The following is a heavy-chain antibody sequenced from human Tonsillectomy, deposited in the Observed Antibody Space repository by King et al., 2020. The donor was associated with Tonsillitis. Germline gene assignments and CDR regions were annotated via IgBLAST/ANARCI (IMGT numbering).Heavy chain of an antibody. Sequence: VQLQESGPGLVKPSETLSLTCTVSGDFISSYYWSWIRQPPGKGLEWIGYISNSGGTNYNPSLKTRVTISLDTSKNQFSLKLSSVTAADTAVYYCARDRERRTYNWFDPWGQGTLVTVSS. V-gene: IGHV4-59*01. CDR2: ISNSGGT. J-gene: IGHJ5*02. CDR1: GDFISSYY. D-gene: IGHD1-1*01. CDR3: ARDRERRTYNWFDP.